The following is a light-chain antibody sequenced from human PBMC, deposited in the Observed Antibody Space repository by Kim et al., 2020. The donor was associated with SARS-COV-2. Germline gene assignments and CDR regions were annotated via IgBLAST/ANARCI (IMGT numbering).Light chain of an antibody. CDR2: GAS. CDR1: QSVSSS. J-gene: IGKJ1*01. CDR3: QQYNDWPPGT. V-gene: IGKV3-15*01. Sequence: SPGERATRSCRASQSVSSSLAWYQQKPGQAPRLLIYGASSRATGIPARFSGSGSGTEFTLTISSLQSEDFAVYYCQQYNDWPPGTFGQGTKVEIK.